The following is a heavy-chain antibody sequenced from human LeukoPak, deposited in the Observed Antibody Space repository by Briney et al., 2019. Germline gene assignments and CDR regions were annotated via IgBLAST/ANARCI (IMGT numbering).Heavy chain of an antibody. CDR3: ARVLPYFDY. J-gene: IGHJ4*02. CDR1: GFTFSNYE. V-gene: IGHV3-48*03. Sequence: AGSLRLSCAASGFTFSNYEMNWVRQAPGKGLEWVSYISSSGDTIYYADSVKGRFTISRDNAKNSLYLQMNSLRAEDTAVYYCARVLPYFDYWGQGTLVSVSS. CDR2: ISSSGDTI.